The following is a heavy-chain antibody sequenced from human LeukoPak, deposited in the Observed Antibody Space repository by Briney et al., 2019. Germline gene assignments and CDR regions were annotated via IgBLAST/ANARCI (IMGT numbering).Heavy chain of an antibody. V-gene: IGHV3-23*01. CDR3: AKYRYYDSSGPYYFDY. CDR2: IRGSGGST. Sequence: GGSLRLSCAASGFTFSSYAMSWVRQAPGKGLEWVSAIRGSGGSTYYADSVKGRFTISRDNSKNTLYLQMNSLRAEDTAVYYCAKYRYYDSSGPYYFDYWGQGTLVTVSS. J-gene: IGHJ4*02. D-gene: IGHD3-22*01. CDR1: GFTFSSYA.